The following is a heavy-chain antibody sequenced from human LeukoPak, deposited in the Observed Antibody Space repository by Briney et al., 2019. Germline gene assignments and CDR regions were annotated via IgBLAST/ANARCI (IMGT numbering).Heavy chain of an antibody. J-gene: IGHJ4*02. CDR3: ARDLERWELQRGTFDY. CDR1: GYSISSGYY. D-gene: IGHD1-26*01. Sequence: SETLSLTCTVSGYSISSGYYWGWIRQPPGKGLEWIGSIYHSGSTYYNPSLKSRVTISVDTSKNQFSLKLSSVTAADTAVYYCARDLERWELQRGTFDYWAQGTLVTVSS. V-gene: IGHV4-38-2*02. CDR2: IYHSGST.